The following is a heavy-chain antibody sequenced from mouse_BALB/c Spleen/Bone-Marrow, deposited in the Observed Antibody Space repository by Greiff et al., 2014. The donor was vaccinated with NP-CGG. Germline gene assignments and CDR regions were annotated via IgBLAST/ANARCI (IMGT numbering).Heavy chain of an antibody. CDR2: INPYNGGT. J-gene: IGHJ3*01. CDR3: ARDYYGSSYGFAY. V-gene: IGHV1-18*01. CDR1: GYSFTGYT. D-gene: IGHD1-1*01. Sequence: VQLQQPGPELVKPGASMKISCKAPGYSFTGYTMNWVKQSHGKNLEWIGLINPYNGGTSYNQKFKGKATLTVDKSSSTAYMELLSLTSEDSAVYYCARDYYGSSYGFAYWGQGTLVTVSA.